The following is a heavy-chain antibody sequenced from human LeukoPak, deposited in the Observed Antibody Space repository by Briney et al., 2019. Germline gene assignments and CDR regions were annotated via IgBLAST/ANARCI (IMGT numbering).Heavy chain of an antibody. Sequence: GGSLRLSCAASGFTFSSYSMNWVRQAPGKGLEWVSYISSSSSTIYYADSVKGRFTISRDSSKNTLSLQMSSLRAEDTAVYYCAKIPKGGYFDCWGQGTLVTVSS. CDR3: AKIPKGGYFDC. V-gene: IGHV3-48*01. J-gene: IGHJ4*02. D-gene: IGHD2-2*01. CDR1: GFTFSSYS. CDR2: ISSSSSTI.